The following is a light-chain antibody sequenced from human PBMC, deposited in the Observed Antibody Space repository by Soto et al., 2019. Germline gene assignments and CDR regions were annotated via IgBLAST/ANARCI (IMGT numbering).Light chain of an antibody. V-gene: IGLV2-8*01. Sequence: QSALTQPPSASGSPGQSVTISCTGTSSDVGTYNYVSWYQQHPGKAPKLMIYEVTKRPSGVPDRFSGSKSGNTASLTVSGLRAEDEADYHCSAYAGSSTLCGGGTKLAVL. J-gene: IGLJ2*01. CDR1: SSDVGTYNY. CDR3: SAYAGSSTL. CDR2: EVT.